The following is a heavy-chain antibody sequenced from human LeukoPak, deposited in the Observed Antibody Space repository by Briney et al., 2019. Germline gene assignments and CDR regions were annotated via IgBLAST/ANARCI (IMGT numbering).Heavy chain of an antibody. Sequence: SETLSLTCTVSGGSISSYYWSWIRQPPGKGLEWIGYIYYSGSTNYNPSLKSRVTISVDTSKNQFSLKLSSVTAADTAVYYCARDSSGYLDASDIWGQGTMVTVSS. CDR3: ARDSSGYLDASDI. CDR2: IYYSGST. D-gene: IGHD3-16*02. V-gene: IGHV4-59*01. CDR1: GGSISSYY. J-gene: IGHJ3*02.